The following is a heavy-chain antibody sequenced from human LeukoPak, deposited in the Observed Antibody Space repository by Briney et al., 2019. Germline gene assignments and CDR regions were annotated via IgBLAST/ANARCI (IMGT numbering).Heavy chain of an antibody. D-gene: IGHD3-10*01. Sequence: PGGSLRLSCAASGSTHIFYAMSWVRQAPGKGLEWVSAISGSGGSTYYADSVKGRFTISRDNSKNTLYLQMNSLRAEDTAVYYCAKDPVRWFGELIDYYYGMDVWGQGTTVTVSS. CDR1: GSTHIFYA. CDR3: AKDPVRWFGELIDYYYGMDV. V-gene: IGHV3-23*01. CDR2: ISGSGGST. J-gene: IGHJ6*02.